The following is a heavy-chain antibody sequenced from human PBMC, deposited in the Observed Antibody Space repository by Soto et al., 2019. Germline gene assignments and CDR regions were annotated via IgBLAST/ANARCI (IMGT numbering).Heavy chain of an antibody. CDR1: GFTFSDYA. D-gene: IGHD7-27*01. V-gene: IGHV3-30-3*01. CDR3: ARDPRKRGESYVRNMDV. Sequence: QEQLVESGGSVVQPGGSLRLSCTASGFTFSDYAIHWVRQAPGKGLEWVAVISYDGSHKYYADAVKGRFTISRDNSKNTLYLQMTSLRAEDTAVYYCARDPRKRGESYVRNMDVWGQGTTVTVSS. CDR2: ISYDGSHK. J-gene: IGHJ6*02.